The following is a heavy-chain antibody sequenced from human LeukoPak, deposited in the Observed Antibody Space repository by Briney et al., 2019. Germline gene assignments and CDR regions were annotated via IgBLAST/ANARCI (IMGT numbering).Heavy chain of an antibody. J-gene: IGHJ5*02. CDR2: IYWNDDK. Sequence: SGPTLVKPTQTLTLTCTFSGFSLSTSGVGVGWIRQPPGKALEWLALIYWNDDKRYSPSLKSRLTITKDTSKNQVVLTMTNMDPVDTATYYCARSMDYDFWSGSHTFPVGFDPWGQGTLVTVSS. D-gene: IGHD3-3*01. CDR3: ARSMDYDFWSGSHTFPVGFDP. CDR1: GFSLSTSGVG. V-gene: IGHV2-5*01.